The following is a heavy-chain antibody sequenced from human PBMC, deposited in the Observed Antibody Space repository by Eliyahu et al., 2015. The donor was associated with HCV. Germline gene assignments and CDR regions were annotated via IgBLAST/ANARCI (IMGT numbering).Heavy chain of an antibody. D-gene: IGHD3-3*01. CDR2: IIPIFGTA. V-gene: IGHV1-69*01. J-gene: IGHJ6*02. CDR3: VALIHDFWSGYPRAHYGMDV. Sequence: EVKKPGSSVKVSCKASGGTFSSYAISWVRQAPGQGLEWMGGIIPIFGTANYAQKFQGRVTITADESTSTAYMELSSLRSEDTAVYYCVALIHDFWSGYPRAHYGMDVWGQGTTVTVSS. CDR1: GGTFSSYA.